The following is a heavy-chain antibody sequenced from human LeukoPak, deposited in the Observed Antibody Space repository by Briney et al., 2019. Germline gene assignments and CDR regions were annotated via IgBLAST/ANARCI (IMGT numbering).Heavy chain of an antibody. Sequence: GGSLRLSCAASGFTFSSYEMNWVRQAPGKGLEWVSYISSSGSTIYYADSVKGRFTISRDNAKNSLYLQMNSLRAEDTAVYYCARTRRDGYNFGFDYWGQGTLVTVSS. V-gene: IGHV3-48*03. CDR2: ISSSGSTI. CDR1: GFTFSSYE. D-gene: IGHD5-24*01. J-gene: IGHJ4*02. CDR3: ARTRRDGYNFGFDY.